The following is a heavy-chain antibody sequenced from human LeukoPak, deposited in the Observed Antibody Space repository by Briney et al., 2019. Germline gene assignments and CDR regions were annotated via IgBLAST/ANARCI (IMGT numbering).Heavy chain of an antibody. CDR2: ICYSGST. CDR3: ARGIVVVPAAIIWFDP. D-gene: IGHD2-2*02. Sequence: SQTLSLTCTVSGGSISSGGYYWSWIPQHPGKGLEWIGYICYSGSTYYNPSLKSRVTISVDTSKNQFSLKQNSVTAADTGVYYGARGIVVVPAAIIWFDPWGQGTLVTVSS. CDR1: GGSISSGGYY. J-gene: IGHJ5*02. V-gene: IGHV4-31*03.